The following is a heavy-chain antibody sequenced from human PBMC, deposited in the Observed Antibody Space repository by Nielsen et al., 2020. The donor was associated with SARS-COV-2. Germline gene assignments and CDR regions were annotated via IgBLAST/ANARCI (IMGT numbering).Heavy chain of an antibody. CDR2: IYSSGTT. CDR3: AQCSGSSSGPYFDY. CDR1: GGSVSSGDFY. D-gene: IGHD6-13*01. J-gene: IGHJ4*02. V-gene: IGHV4-30-4*01. Sequence: TLSLTCTVSGGSVSSGDFYWTWIRQPPGKGLEWIGYIYSSGTTYYNPSLKSRLTISLDTSKNQFPLRLSSVTAADTAVYYCAQCSGSSSGPYFDYWGQGTPVTISS.